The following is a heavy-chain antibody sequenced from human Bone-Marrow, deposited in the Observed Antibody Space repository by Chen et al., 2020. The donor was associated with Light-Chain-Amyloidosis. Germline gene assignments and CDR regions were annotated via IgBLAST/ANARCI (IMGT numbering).Heavy chain of an antibody. Sequence: QVQLVQSGAEVKKPGASVKVSCKASGYTFTTYAMHWVRQAPGQSLEWMGWINAGNGKTYYSQKFQDRVTIPRDTSASTAYMALSSLRSEATAVYYCARYWAAAGPDYWGQRTLVTVSS. CDR2: INAGNGKT. CDR1: GYTFTTYA. J-gene: IGHJ4*02. V-gene: IGHV1-3*01. D-gene: IGHD6-13*01. CDR3: ARYWAAAGPDY.